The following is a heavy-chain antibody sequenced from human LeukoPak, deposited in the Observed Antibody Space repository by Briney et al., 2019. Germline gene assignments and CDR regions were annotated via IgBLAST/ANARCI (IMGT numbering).Heavy chain of an antibody. D-gene: IGHD6-19*01. J-gene: IGHJ4*02. CDR2: ISSSSNYI. V-gene: IGHV3-21*01. CDR1: GFPFSSYG. Sequence: GGSLRLSCSASGFPFSSYGMDWVRQAPGKGLEWVSYISSSSNYIYYADSVKGRFTISRDNAKNSLYLHMNGLRAGDSAVYYCAIHSSGWYQGFYWGQGTLLTVSS. CDR3: AIHSSGWYQGFY.